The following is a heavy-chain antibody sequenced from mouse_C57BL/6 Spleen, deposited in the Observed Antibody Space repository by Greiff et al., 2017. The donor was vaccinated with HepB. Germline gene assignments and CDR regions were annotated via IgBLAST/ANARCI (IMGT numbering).Heavy chain of an antibody. CDR3: ASPSNYYAMDY. CDR2: IRNKANGYTT. V-gene: IGHV7-3*01. J-gene: IGHJ4*01. D-gene: IGHD2-5*01. CDR1: GFTFTDYY. Sequence: DVKLQESGGGLVQPGGSLSLSCAASGFTFTDYYMSWVRQPPGKALEWLGFIRNKANGYTTEYSASVKGRFTISRDNSQSILYLQMNALRAEDSATYYCASPSNYYAMDYWGQGTSVTVSS.